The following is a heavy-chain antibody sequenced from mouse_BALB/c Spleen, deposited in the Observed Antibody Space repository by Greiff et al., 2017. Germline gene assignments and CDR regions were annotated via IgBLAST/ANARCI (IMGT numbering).Heavy chain of an antibody. D-gene: IGHD2-1*01. CDR1: GFTFSSFG. V-gene: IGHV5-17*02. CDR3: ARSYGNYDAMDY. J-gene: IGHJ4*01. CDR2: ISSGSSTI. Sequence: EVHLVESGGGLVQPGGSRKLSCAASGFTFSSFGMHWVRQAPEKGLEWVAYISSGSSTIYYADTVKGRFTISRDNPKNTLFLQMTSLRSEDTAMYYCARSYGNYDAMDYWGQGTSVTVSS.